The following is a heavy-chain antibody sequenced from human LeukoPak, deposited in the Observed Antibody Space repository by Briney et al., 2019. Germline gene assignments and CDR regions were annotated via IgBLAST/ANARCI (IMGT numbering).Heavy chain of an antibody. CDR3: AKDRAVVVIAAPGY. J-gene: IGHJ4*02. V-gene: IGHV1-18*01. CDR1: GYTFINYG. CDR2: ISAYNGNT. Sequence: ASVKVSCKASGYTFINYGGSWVRQAPGQGLEWMGWISAYNGNTNYAQKLQGRVTMTTDTSTNTAYMELRSLRSDDTAVYYCAKDRAVVVIAAPGYWGQGTLVTVSS. D-gene: IGHD2-15*01.